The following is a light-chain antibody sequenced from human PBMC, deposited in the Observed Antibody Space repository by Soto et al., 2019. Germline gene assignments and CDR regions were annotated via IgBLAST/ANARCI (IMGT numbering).Light chain of an antibody. CDR2: LAS. J-gene: IGKJ2*01. CDR1: QAVNTR. Sequence: EIVLTQSPATLSSFPGDRVTLSCRASQAVNTRLAWYQHRPGQAPRLLIYLASNRAAGVPARFSGSGSGTDFTLTISSLRPDDFATFYCQQYKVYPYTFGQGSRLDIQ. CDR3: QQYKVYPYT. V-gene: IGKV3D-11*01.